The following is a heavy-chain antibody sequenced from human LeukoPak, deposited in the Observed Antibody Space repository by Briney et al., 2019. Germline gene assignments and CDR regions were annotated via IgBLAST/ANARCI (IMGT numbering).Heavy chain of an antibody. CDR1: GGSISSHY. J-gene: IGHJ4*02. D-gene: IGHD3-10*01. CDR3: ARGQRGAYYYGSGSYYAN. Sequence: SETLSLTCTVSGGSISSHYWSWIRQPPGKGPEWIGYIYYSGSTNYNPSLKSRVTISVDTSKNQFSLKLSSVTAADTAVYYCARGQRGAYYYGSGSYYANWGQGTLVTVSS. V-gene: IGHV4-59*11. CDR2: IYYSGST.